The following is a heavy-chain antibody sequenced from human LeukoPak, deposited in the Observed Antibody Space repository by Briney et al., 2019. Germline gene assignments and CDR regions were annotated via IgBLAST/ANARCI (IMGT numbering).Heavy chain of an antibody. D-gene: IGHD1-1*01. CDR1: GFTFNTYP. CDR3: TRGANWAFDY. V-gene: IGHV3-74*01. CDR2: VYSDGSDS. Sequence: GGSLRLSCTASGFTFNTYPMHWVRQAPGKGLVWVARVYSDGSDSRHADSVKGRFTISRDNAKNTLYLQMNSLRVEDTAVYYCTRGANWAFDYWGQGTLVTVSS. J-gene: IGHJ4*02.